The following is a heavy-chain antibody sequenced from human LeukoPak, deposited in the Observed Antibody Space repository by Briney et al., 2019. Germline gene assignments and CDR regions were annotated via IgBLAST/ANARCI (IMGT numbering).Heavy chain of an antibody. D-gene: IGHD3-22*01. CDR2: INPSGGST. V-gene: IGHV1-46*01. Sequence: ASVKVSCKASGYTFTSYYMHWVRQAPGQGLEWMGIINPSGGSTSYTQKFQGRVTMTRDTSTSTVYMELSSLRSEDTAVYYCARDRPIEYYYDSSAKRDAFDIWGQGTMVTVSS. CDR3: ARDRPIEYYYDSSAKRDAFDI. CDR1: GYTFTSYY. J-gene: IGHJ3*02.